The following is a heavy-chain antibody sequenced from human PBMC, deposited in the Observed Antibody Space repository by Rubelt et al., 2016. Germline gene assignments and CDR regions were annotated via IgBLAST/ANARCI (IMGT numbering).Heavy chain of an antibody. D-gene: IGHD5-24*01. Sequence: QVQLVQSGAEVKKPGASVKVSCKASGYTFTSHYMHWVRQAPGQGLEWMGWINPNSGGTNYASKLHGWVTLTRDTSISTANMALSRLRSDDTAVYYCAKDRDGFDYWGQGTLVTVSS. CDR2: INPNSGGT. CDR1: GYTFTSHY. CDR3: AKDRDGFDY. V-gene: IGHV1-2*04. J-gene: IGHJ4*02.